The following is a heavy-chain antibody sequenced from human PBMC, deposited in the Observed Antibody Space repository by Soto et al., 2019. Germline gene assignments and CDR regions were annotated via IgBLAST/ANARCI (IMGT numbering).Heavy chain of an antibody. V-gene: IGHV1-46*01. D-gene: IGHD6-19*01. J-gene: IGHJ4*02. CDR3: ARGPLFIYSSGWSHPPSFDY. CDR1: GYRFTSCS. CDR2: INPSGGST. Sequence: SVNVSCKACGYRFTSCSMRWVQQAPGQGLEWMGIINPSGGSTSYAQKFQGRVTMTRDTSTSTVYMELSSLRSEDTAVYYCARGPLFIYSSGWSHPPSFDYWGKGTLVPVSP.